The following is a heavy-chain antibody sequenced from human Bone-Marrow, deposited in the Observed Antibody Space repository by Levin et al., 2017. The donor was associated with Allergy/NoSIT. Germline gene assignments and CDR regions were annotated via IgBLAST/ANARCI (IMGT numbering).Heavy chain of an antibody. CDR2: ISSSSTTI. Sequence: GGSLRLSCAASGFTFSSYSMNWVRQAPGKGLEWVSHISSSSTTIHYADSVKGRFTISRDNAKNSLYLQMNSLRDEDTAVYYCARRYSGYTRYYYMDVWGKGTTVTVSS. V-gene: IGHV3-48*02. CDR1: GFTFSSYS. CDR3: ARRYSGYTRYYYMDV. J-gene: IGHJ6*03. D-gene: IGHD5-12*01.